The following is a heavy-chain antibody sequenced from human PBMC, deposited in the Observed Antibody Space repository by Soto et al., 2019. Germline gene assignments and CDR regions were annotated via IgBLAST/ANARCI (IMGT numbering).Heavy chain of an antibody. V-gene: IGHV3-30-3*01. CDR2: ISYDGSNK. CDR3: AKDRTGSGPFDY. CDR1: GFTFSSYA. J-gene: IGHJ4*02. Sequence: GSLRLSCAASGFTFSSYAMHWVRQAPGKGLEWVAVISYDGSNKYYADSVKGRFTISRDNSKNTLYLQMNSLRAEDTAVYYCAKDRTGSGPFDYWGQGTLVTVSS. D-gene: IGHD2-15*01.